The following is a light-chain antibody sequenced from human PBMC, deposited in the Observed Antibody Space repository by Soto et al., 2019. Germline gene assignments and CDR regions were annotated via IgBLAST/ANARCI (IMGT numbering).Light chain of an antibody. CDR2: GAS. J-gene: IGKJ4*01. V-gene: IGKV3-20*01. Sequence: EIVLTQSPGTLSLSPGERATLSCRASQSVSCSYLAWYQHKPGQAPRLLIYGASSRATGIPDRCSGSGSGTAFTLTISRLEPEDFAVYYCQQYGSSFGGGTKVEIK. CDR1: QSVSCSY. CDR3: QQYGSS.